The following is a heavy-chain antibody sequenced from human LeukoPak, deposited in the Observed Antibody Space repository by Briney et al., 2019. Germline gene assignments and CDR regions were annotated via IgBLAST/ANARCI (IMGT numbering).Heavy chain of an antibody. CDR1: GGSISSYH. CDR2: IYYSGST. Sequence: SETLSLTCTVSGGSISSYHWSWIRQPPGKGLEWIGYIYYSGSTNYNPSLKSRVTISVDTSKNQFSLKLSSVTAADTAVYYCARLMYSSSWVRIDYWGQGTLVTVSS. J-gene: IGHJ4*02. V-gene: IGHV4-59*08. D-gene: IGHD6-13*01. CDR3: ARLMYSSSWVRIDY.